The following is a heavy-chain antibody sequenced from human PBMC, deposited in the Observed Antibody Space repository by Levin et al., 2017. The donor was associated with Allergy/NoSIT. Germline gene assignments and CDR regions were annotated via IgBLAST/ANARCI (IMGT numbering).Heavy chain of an antibody. D-gene: IGHD7-27*01. CDR2: IYWTDDK. J-gene: IGHJ4*02. Sequence: QTLSLTCTFSGFSLSTSGEGVGWIRQPPGRALEWLAVIYWTDDKRYSPSLKNRLTITKDTSKNQVVLTVTNMDLVDTATYYRAHRLGESNTGGNFDYWGQGTLVTVSS. CDR3: AHRLGESNTGGNFDY. V-gene: IGHV2-5*01. CDR1: GFSLSTSGEG.